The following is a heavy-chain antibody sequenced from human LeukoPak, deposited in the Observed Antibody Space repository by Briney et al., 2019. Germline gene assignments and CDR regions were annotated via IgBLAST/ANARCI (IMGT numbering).Heavy chain of an antibody. Sequence: KPSETLSLTCAVSGGSISSSNWWSWVRQPPGKGLEWIGEIYHSGSTNYNPSLKSRVTISVDKSKNQFSLKLSSVTAADTAVYYCARGEWTPGGYYFDYWGQGTLVTVSS. CDR1: GGSISSSNW. CDR3: ARGEWTPGGYYFDY. V-gene: IGHV4-4*02. D-gene: IGHD2-8*01. CDR2: IYHSGST. J-gene: IGHJ4*02.